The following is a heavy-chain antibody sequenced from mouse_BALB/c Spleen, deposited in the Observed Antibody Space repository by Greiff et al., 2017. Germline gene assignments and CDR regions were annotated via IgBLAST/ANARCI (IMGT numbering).Heavy chain of an antibody. CDR3: ASSLLRLYFDY. J-gene: IGHJ2*01. V-gene: IGHV14-3*02. Sequence: EVQLQQSGAELVKPGASVKLSCTASGFNIKDTYMHWVKQRPEQGLEWIGRIDPANGNTKYDPKFQGKATITADTSSNTAYLQLSSLTSEDTAVYYCASSLLRLYFDYWGQGTTLTVSS. CDR2: IDPANGNT. D-gene: IGHD1-2*01. CDR1: GFNIKDTY.